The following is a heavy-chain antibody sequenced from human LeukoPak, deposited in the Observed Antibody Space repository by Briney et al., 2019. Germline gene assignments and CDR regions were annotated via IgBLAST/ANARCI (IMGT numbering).Heavy chain of an antibody. Sequence: GGSLRLSCSASGFTFSGYAMHWVRQAPGKGLEYVSGINDNGGRTHYGDSVKGRFSISRDNSKNTLHLQMSTLRAEDTALYYCVKDVGGSYAFDYWGQGILVTVAS. CDR1: GFTFSGYA. CDR3: VKDVGGSYAFDY. CDR2: INDNGGRT. D-gene: IGHD1-26*01. V-gene: IGHV3-64D*09. J-gene: IGHJ4*02.